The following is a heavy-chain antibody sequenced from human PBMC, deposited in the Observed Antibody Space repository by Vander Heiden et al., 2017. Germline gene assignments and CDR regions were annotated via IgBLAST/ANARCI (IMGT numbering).Heavy chain of an antibody. D-gene: IGHD3-10*01. CDR3: ARAPYYYGPHYYGMDV. CDR2: IDSSPATYI. Sequence: EVQLVESGGGLVKPGGSLRLSCVASGFTSRSYNMNWVRRAPGKGLEWVSSIDSSPATYIYYADSVKGRFTISRDNAKNSLYLQMNSLRVEDTAVYYCARAPYYYGPHYYGMDVWCQGTTVTVSS. J-gene: IGHJ6*02. CDR1: GFTSRSYN. V-gene: IGHV3-21*01.